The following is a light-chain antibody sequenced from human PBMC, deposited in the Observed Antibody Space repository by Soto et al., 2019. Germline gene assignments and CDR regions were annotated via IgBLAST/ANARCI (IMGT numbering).Light chain of an antibody. CDR3: NSYTSGNTYV. CDR2: EVS. CDR1: SSDIGSYNR. Sequence: QYVLAQPPSVSGSPGQSVTIPCTGTSSDIGSYNRVSWYQQPPGTAPKLMVYEVSNRPSGVPDRFSGSKSGNTASLTISGLQPEDEADYYCNSYTSGNTYVFGTGTKVTVL. V-gene: IGLV2-18*02. J-gene: IGLJ1*01.